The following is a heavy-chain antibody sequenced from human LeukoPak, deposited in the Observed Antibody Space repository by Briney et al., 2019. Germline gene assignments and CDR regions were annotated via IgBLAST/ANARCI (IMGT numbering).Heavy chain of an antibody. J-gene: IGHJ4*02. CDR1: GFTLSVFW. Sequence: RGSLRLSCAASGFTLSVFWMNWVRQAPGKGLEWVANIKYDGSEKNYVDSVKGRFTISRDNAKNSLYLQMNSLRAEDTAVYYCARRNLLDSWGQGTLVIVSS. CDR2: IKYDGSEK. V-gene: IGHV3-7*01. CDR3: ARRNLLDS.